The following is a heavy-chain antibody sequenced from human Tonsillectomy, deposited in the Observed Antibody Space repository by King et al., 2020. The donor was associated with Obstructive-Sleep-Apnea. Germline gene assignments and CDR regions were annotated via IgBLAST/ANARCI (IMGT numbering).Heavy chain of an antibody. Sequence: QLVQSGGGVVQPGRSLRLSCAASGFTFSSYAMHWVRQAPGKGLEWVAVISYDGSSEYYAASVKGRFTISRDNSKNTLYLQMNSLRAEDTAVYYCAREWGYYYDSTTPQGFDYWGQGTLVTVSS. CDR2: ISYDGSSE. V-gene: IGHV3-30-3*01. CDR3: AREWGYYYDSTTPQGFDY. J-gene: IGHJ4*02. D-gene: IGHD3-22*01. CDR1: GFTFSSYA.